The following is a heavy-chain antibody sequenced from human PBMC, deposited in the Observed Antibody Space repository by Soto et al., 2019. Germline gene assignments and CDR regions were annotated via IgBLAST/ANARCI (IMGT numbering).Heavy chain of an antibody. Sequence: GASLKVSCKASGYTFTGYYMHWVRQAPGQGLEWMGWIKPNSGGTNYAQKFQGRVTMNRDTYISTAYMELSRLRSDDTAVYYCAREGRDGYNTYYFDYWGQGTLVTVSS. J-gene: IGHJ4*02. CDR1: GYTFTGYY. CDR2: IKPNSGGT. V-gene: IGHV1-2*02. CDR3: AREGRDGYNTYYFDY. D-gene: IGHD5-12*01.